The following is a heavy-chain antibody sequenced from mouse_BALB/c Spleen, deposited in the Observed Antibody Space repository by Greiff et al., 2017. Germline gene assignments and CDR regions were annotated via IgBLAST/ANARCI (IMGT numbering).Heavy chain of an antibody. CDR3: ARRDFYYGNYGAMDY. Sequence: QVQLKQSGAELVRPGTSVKVSCKASGYAFTNYLIEWVKQRPGQGLEWIGVINPGSGGTNYNEKFKGKATLTADKSSSTAYMQLSSLTSDDSAVYFCARRDFYYGNYGAMDYWGQGTSVTVSS. CDR1: GYAFTNYL. D-gene: IGHD2-1*01. CDR2: INPGSGGT. V-gene: IGHV1-54*01. J-gene: IGHJ4*01.